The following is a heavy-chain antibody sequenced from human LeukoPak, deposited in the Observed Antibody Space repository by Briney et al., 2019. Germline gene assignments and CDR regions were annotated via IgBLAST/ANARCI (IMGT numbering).Heavy chain of an antibody. Sequence: SETLSLTCTVSGGSISSSNSYWGWIRQPPGKGLEWIGSFYYSGSTYYNTPLKSRVTISVDTSKNQFSLKLSSVTAADTAVYYCATHPKSCTRGIFITGKACWFDPWGQGTLVAVSS. CDR1: GGSISSSNSY. CDR2: FYYSGST. J-gene: IGHJ5*02. V-gene: IGHV4-39*01. D-gene: IGHD3-10*01. CDR3: ATHPKSCTRGIFITGKACWFDP.